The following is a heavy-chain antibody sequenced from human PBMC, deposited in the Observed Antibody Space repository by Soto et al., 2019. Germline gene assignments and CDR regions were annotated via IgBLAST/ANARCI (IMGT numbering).Heavy chain of an antibody. CDR3: ARDRWLPYYFDY. V-gene: IGHV4-30-4*01. J-gene: IGHJ4*02. CDR2: IYYSGST. D-gene: IGHD5-12*01. CDR1: GGSISSGDYY. Sequence: SETLSLTCTVSGGSISSGDYYWSWIRQPPGKGLEWIGYIYYSGSTYYNPSLKSRVTISVDTSKNQFSLKLSSVTAADTAVYYCARDRWLPYYFDYWGQGTLVTVSS.